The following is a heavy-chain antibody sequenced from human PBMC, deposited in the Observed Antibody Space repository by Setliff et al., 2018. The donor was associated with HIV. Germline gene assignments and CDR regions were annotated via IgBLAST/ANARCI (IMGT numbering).Heavy chain of an antibody. D-gene: IGHD3-10*01. CDR3: ATLDDYGSATYNLALHY. J-gene: IGHJ4*02. Sequence: ASVKVSCKASGYTFTDYYMHWVQQAPAKGLEWMGRVDPKNGDTIYAEKLRGRVTITADTSTDTAYMELGSLRSEDTAIYYCATLDDYGSATYNLALHYWGQGTLVTVSS. CDR1: GYTFTDYY. V-gene: IGHV1-69-2*01. CDR2: VDPKNGDT.